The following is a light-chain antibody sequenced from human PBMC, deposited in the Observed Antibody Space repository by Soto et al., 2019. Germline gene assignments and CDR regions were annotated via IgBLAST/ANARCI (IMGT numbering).Light chain of an antibody. CDR3: CSYAAITTPVI. Sequence: QSALTQPASVSGSPGQSITISCTGTSSDVGSYNLVSWYQQLPGKAPKLMIYEVSKRPSGVSNRFSGSKSGNTASLTISGLQTEDEADYFCCSYAAITTPVIFGRGTKVTVL. V-gene: IGLV2-23*02. J-gene: IGLJ2*01. CDR1: SSDVGSYNL. CDR2: EVS.